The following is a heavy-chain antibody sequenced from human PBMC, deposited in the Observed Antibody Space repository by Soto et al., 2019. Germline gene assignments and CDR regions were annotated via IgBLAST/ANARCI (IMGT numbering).Heavy chain of an antibody. Sequence: PGGSLRLSCAASGFTFSSYAMHWVRQAPGKGLEWVAVISYDGSNKYYADSVKGRFTISRDNSKNTLYLQMNSLRAEDTAVYYCARDGSGSYYNPLYYFDYWGQGTLVTVSS. V-gene: IGHV3-30-3*01. J-gene: IGHJ4*02. CDR1: GFTFSSYA. CDR2: ISYDGSNK. D-gene: IGHD3-10*01. CDR3: ARDGSGSYYNPLYYFDY.